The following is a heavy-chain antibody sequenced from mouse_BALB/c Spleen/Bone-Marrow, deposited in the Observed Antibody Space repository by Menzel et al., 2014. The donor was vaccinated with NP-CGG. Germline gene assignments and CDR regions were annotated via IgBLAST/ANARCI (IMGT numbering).Heavy chain of an antibody. CDR2: IYPSDSYT. CDR3: TRTCGNSYDYYFDY. CDR1: GYTFTSYW. D-gene: IGHD2-12*01. Sequence: QVQLQQSGAELVRPGASVKLPCKASGYTFTSYWINWVKQRPGQGLEWIGNIYPSDSYTNYNQKFKDKATLTVDKSSSTANMQLSSPTSEVAAVYCCTRTCGNSYDYYFDYWGQGTSLTVSS. J-gene: IGHJ2*02. V-gene: IGHV1-69*02.